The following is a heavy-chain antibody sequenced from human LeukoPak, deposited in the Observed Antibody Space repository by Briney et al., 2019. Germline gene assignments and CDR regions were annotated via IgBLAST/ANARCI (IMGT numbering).Heavy chain of an antibody. J-gene: IGHJ6*03. V-gene: IGHV4-59*01. CDR3: ARVKIKGGITIFKEYHYMDV. Sequence: PSETLSLTCAVYGGSFSGYYWSWIRQPPGKGLEWIGYIYYSGSTKYNSSLKSRVTISVDTSKNQFSLKLSSVTAADTAVYYCARVKIKGGITIFKEYHYMDVWGKGTTVTVSS. CDR2: IYYSGST. CDR1: GGSFSGYY. D-gene: IGHD3-3*01.